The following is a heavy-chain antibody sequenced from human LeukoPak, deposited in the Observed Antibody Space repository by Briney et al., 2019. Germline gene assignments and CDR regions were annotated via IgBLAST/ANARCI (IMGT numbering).Heavy chain of an antibody. V-gene: IGHV1-8*01. CDR2: MNPNSGNT. Sequence: ASVKVSCKASGYTFTSYDINWVRQATGQGLEWMGWMNPNSGNTGYAQKFQGRVTMTRNTSISTAYMELSSLRSEDTAVYYCAGPLTHYDILTGYPTWGQGTLVTVSS. CDR1: GYTFTSYD. J-gene: IGHJ5*02. CDR3: AGPLTHYDILTGYPT. D-gene: IGHD3-9*01.